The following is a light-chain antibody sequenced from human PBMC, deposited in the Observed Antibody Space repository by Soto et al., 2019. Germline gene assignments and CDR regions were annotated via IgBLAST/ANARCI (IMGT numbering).Light chain of an antibody. V-gene: IGKV1-9*01. J-gene: IGKJ4*01. CDR2: SAS. Sequence: DIQLTQSPSFLSASVGDTVTITCRASQGMSTYLAWYQQKPGKVPKLLIRSASTLQSGVPPRFSGGGSGTEFKLTISTLQPDDSGIYYCQQLNGYQLAFGGGTNVEIK. CDR3: QQLNGYQLA. CDR1: QGMSTY.